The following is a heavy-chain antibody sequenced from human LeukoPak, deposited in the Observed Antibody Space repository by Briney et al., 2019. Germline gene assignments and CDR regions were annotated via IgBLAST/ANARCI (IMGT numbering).Heavy chain of an antibody. D-gene: IGHD2-2*02. CDR1: GFTFSSYG. CDR3: AKGCSSASCYNQFFDS. Sequence: GGSLRLSCAASGFTFSSYGMHWVRQAPGKGLEWVAVIWYDESNKYYADSVKGRFTISRDNSENTLYLQMNSLRAEDTAVYYCAKGCSSASCYNQFFDSWGQGTLVTVSS. J-gene: IGHJ4*02. CDR2: IWYDESNK. V-gene: IGHV3-33*06.